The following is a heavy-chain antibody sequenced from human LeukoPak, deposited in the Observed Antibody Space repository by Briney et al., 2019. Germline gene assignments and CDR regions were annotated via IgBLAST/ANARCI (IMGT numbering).Heavy chain of an antibody. Sequence: PGGSLRLSCAASGFTFSSYAMSWVRQAPGKGLEWVSAISGSGGSTYYADSVKGRFTISRDNSKNTLYLQMNSLRAEDTAVYYCAKAGLGRQQLVPGPSGYWGQGTLVTVSS. CDR2: ISGSGGST. CDR1: GFTFSSYA. D-gene: IGHD6-13*01. V-gene: IGHV3-23*01. CDR3: AKAGLGRQQLVPGPSGY. J-gene: IGHJ4*02.